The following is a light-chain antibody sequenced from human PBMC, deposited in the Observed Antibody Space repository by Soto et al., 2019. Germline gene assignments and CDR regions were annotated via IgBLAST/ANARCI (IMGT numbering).Light chain of an antibody. J-gene: IGLJ3*02. CDR3: LLSYSGIRV. Sequence: QAVVTQEPSLTVSPGGTVTLTCGSSIEDVTSGRYPYWFQQKPGQAPRTLIYDTTNKHSWTPARFSGSLLGGKAALTLSGTQPEDEADYYCLLSYSGIRVFGGGTQLTVL. V-gene: IGLV7-46*01. CDR2: DTT. CDR1: IEDVTSGRY.